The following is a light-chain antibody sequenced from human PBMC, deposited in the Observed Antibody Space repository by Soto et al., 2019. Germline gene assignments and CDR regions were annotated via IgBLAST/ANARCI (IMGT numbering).Light chain of an antibody. CDR2: DVS. CDR3: SSYTSSSTLPL. J-gene: IGLJ1*01. CDR1: SSDVGGYNY. Sequence: QSVLTQPASVSGSHGQSITISCTETSSDVGGYNYVSWYQQHPGKAPKLMIYDVSNRPSGVSNRFSGSKSGNTASLTISGLQAEDEADYYCSSYTSSSTLPLFGTGTKVTVL. V-gene: IGLV2-14*01.